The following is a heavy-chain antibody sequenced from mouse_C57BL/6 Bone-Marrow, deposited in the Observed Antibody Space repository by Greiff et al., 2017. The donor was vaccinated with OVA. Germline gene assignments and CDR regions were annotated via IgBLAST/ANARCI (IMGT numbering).Heavy chain of an antibody. CDR3: TDRDNYGSRYWDFDV. D-gene: IGHD1-1*01. V-gene: IGHV6-3*01. CDR2: IRLKSDNYET. CDR1: GFTFSNYW. J-gene: IGHJ1*03. Sequence: EVQGVESGGGLVQPGGSMKLSCVASGFTFSNYWMTWVRQSPEKGLEWVAQIRLKSDNYETHYAESVKGRFTISRDDSKSSVYLQMNNLRAEDTGNYYCTDRDNYGSRYWDFDVWGTGTTGTVSS.